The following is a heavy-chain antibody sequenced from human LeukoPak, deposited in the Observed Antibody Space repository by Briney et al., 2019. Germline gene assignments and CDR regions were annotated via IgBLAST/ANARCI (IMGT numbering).Heavy chain of an antibody. V-gene: IGHV3-30*02. CDR1: GFTFSRYG. CDR2: IRYDGSNK. D-gene: IGHD3-22*01. CDR3: ARVLSGSWDWFDP. Sequence: TGGSLRLSCAASGFTFSRYGMHWVRQAPGKGLEWVAFIRYDGSNKFYADSVKGRFTISRDNAKNTLYLQMNSLRAEDTAVYYCARVLSGSWDWFDPWGQGTLVTVSS. J-gene: IGHJ5*02.